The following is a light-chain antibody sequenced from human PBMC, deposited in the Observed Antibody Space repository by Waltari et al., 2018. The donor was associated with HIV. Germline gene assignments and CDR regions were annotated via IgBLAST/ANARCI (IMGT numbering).Light chain of an antibody. J-gene: IGLJ3*02. CDR3: CSYAGSYSWV. CDR2: DVS. V-gene: IGLV2-11*01. Sequence: QSALTQPRSVSGSAGQSVTISCTGTSSDVGGYNYVSWYQQHPGKAPKLMIYDVSKRPSGVPDRFSGSKSGNTASLTISGLQAEDEAEYYCCSYAGSYSWVFGGGTKLTVL. CDR1: SSDVGGYNY.